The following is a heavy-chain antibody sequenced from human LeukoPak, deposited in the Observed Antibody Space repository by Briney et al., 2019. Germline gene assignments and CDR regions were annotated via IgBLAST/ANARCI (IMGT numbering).Heavy chain of an antibody. Sequence: ASVKVSCKASGYTFTGSYMHWVRQAPGQGFEWIGWISPASGATKYAQNFQGRVTLTTDTSITTAYMELSSLTADDTASYYCLNEHGGWGQGTPVTVSS. CDR1: GYTFTGSY. CDR3: LNEHGG. V-gene: IGHV1-2*02. CDR2: ISPASGAT. J-gene: IGHJ4*02. D-gene: IGHD1-1*01.